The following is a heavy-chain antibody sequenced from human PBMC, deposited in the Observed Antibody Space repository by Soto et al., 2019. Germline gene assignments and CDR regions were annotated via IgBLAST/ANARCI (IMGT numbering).Heavy chain of an antibody. V-gene: IGHV3-23*01. Sequence: GGSLRLSCAASGFTFSSYAMSWVRQAPGKGLEWVSAISGSGGRTYYADSVKGRFTISRDNSKNTLYLQMNSLRAEDTAVYYCARVVGATNYYYYGMDVWGQGTTVTVSS. CDR2: ISGSGGRT. CDR1: GFTFSSYA. D-gene: IGHD1-26*01. CDR3: ARVVGATNYYYYGMDV. J-gene: IGHJ6*02.